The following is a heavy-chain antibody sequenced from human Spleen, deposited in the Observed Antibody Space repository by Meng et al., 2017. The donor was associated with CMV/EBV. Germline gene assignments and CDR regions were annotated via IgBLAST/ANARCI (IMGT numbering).Heavy chain of an antibody. Sequence: GSLRLSCTVSGGSISSTSYYWGWIRQPPGKGLEWIGSIFYNGSTYYSPSLKSRVTVSVDTSKNHFSLRLSSATAADTAVYYCARDYYGSGSYLYYYYSMDVWGQGTTVTVSS. V-gene: IGHV4-39*02. CDR2: IFYNGST. CDR1: GGSISSTSYY. D-gene: IGHD3-10*01. J-gene: IGHJ6*02. CDR3: ARDYYGSGSYLYYYYSMDV.